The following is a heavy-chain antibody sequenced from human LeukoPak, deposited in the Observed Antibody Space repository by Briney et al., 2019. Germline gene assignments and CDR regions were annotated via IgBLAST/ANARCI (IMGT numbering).Heavy chain of an antibody. V-gene: IGHV3-13*01. CDR3: ARLTGYSSESWFDP. CDR1: GFTFSSYD. J-gene: IGHJ5*02. Sequence: GGSLRLSCAASGFTFSSYDMHWVRQATGKGLEWVSGIGTAGDIYYPGSVKGRFTISRENAKNSLYLQVNSLRAGDTAVYYCARLTGYSSESWFDPWGQGTLVTVSS. D-gene: IGHD3-9*01. CDR2: IGTAGDI.